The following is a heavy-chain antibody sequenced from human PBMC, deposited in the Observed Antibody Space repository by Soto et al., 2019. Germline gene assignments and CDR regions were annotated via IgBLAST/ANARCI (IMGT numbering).Heavy chain of an antibody. Sequence: SLTCTVSGGPISSSSYYWGWIRQAPGKGLEWLATIYYTGYTYHNPSLKSHVTISVDTSKNQFSLKLTSVTAADTALYYCARSAIATHWFFDLWGRATLVTVS. CDR1: GGPISSSSYY. D-gene: IGHD5-18*01. CDR2: IYYTGYT. CDR3: ARSAIATHWFFDL. V-gene: IGHV4-39*01. J-gene: IGHJ2*01.